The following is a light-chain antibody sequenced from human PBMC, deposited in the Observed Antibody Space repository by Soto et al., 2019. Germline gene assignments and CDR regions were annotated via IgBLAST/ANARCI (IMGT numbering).Light chain of an antibody. CDR2: ATS. CDR1: QAISSY. J-gene: IGKJ4*01. CDR3: QKYNHATT. V-gene: IGKV1-27*01. Sequence: DIQLTQSPSSLSASVGDRVTITCRASQAISSYLAWYQQKPGKVPELLIYATSTLQSGAPSRFSGSGSGTDFTLTISSLQAEDVATYYCQKYNHATTLGGGTKVEIK.